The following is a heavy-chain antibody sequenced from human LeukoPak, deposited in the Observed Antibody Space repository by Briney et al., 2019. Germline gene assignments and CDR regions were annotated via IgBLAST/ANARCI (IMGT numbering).Heavy chain of an antibody. Sequence: PGGSLRLSCAASGFTFSSYAMSCVRQPPGKGLERVSAISGSGGSTYYADSVKGRFTISRDNSKNTLYLQMNSLRAEDTAVYYCAKALSQWTVTTGFDYWGRGTLVTVSS. CDR1: GFTFSSYA. D-gene: IGHD4-17*01. CDR3: AKALSQWTVTTGFDY. V-gene: IGHV3-23*01. J-gene: IGHJ4*02. CDR2: ISGSGGST.